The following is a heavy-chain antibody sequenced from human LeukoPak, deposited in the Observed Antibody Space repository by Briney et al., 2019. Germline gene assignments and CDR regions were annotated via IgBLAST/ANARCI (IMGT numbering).Heavy chain of an antibody. CDR2: ISWNSGSI. D-gene: IGHD3-22*01. V-gene: IGHV3-9*01. J-gene: IGHJ4*02. Sequence: GGSLRLSCAASGFTFDDYAMHWVRQAPGKGLEWVSGISWNSGSIGYADSVKGRFTISRDNAKNSLYLQMNSLRAEDTALYYCAKDMSDSSGYYPYYFDYWGQGTLVTVSS. CDR1: GFTFDDYA. CDR3: AKDMSDSSGYYPYYFDY.